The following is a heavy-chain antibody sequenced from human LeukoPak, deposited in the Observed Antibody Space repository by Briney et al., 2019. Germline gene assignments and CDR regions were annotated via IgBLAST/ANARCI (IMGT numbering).Heavy chain of an antibody. CDR3: ARDYCSSTSCYYFDY. V-gene: IGHV3-21*01. Sequence: GGSLRLSCAASGFTFSSYSMNWVRQAPGKGLEWVSSISSSSSYIYYADSVKGRFTISRDNAKNSLYLQVNSLRAEDTAVYYCARDYCSSTSCYYFDYWGQGTLVTVSS. CDR2: ISSSSSYI. D-gene: IGHD2-2*01. CDR1: GFTFSSYS. J-gene: IGHJ4*02.